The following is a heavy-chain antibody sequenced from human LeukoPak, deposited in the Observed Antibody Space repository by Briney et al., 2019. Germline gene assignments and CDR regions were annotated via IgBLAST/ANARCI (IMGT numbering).Heavy chain of an antibody. Sequence: PGGSLRLSCAASGFTFSNAWMSWVRQAPGKGLEWVGRIKSKTDGGTTDYAAPVKGRFTISRDDSKNTLYLQMNSLKTEDTAVYYCTTVSLAYCGGDCYPDYFDYWGQGTLVTVSS. CDR1: GFTFSNAW. CDR3: TTVSLAYCGGDCYPDYFDY. V-gene: IGHV3-15*01. CDR2: IKSKTDGGTT. D-gene: IGHD2-21*02. J-gene: IGHJ4*02.